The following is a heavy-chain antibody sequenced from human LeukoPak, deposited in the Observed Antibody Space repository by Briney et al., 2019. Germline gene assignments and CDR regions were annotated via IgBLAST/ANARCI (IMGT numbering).Heavy chain of an antibody. D-gene: IGHD2-15*01. CDR2: ISYSGSA. J-gene: IGHJ5*02. CDR1: GGSVSSGHNK. CDR3: AREAECSGGSCYSYGWFDP. Sequence: PSETLSLTCTVSGGSVSSGHNKWSWIRQPPGKELEWIGDISYSGSASYNPSLRSRVTISLDTSTNQFSLTLGSVTAADTAVYYCAREAECSGGSCYSYGWFDPWGQGTQVIVSS. V-gene: IGHV4-61*01.